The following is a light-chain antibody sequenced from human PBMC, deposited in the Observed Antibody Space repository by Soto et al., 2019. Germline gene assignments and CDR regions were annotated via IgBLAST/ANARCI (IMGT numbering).Light chain of an antibody. CDR1: QSVSSSF. V-gene: IGKV3-20*01. J-gene: IGKJ1*01. CDR2: GAS. Sequence: EIVLTQSPGTLSLSPGERATLSCRASQSVSSSFLAWYQQKPGQAPRLLIYGASSRATGIQDRFSGSGSGTDFTLTISRLDPEDFAVYYCQKYGSSRPWTFGQGTKVEIK. CDR3: QKYGSSRPWT.